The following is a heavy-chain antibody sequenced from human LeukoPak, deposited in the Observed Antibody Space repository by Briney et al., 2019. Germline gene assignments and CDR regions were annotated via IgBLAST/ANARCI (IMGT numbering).Heavy chain of an antibody. Sequence: PSETLSHTCTVSGGSISSYYWSWIRQPPGKGLEWIGYIYYSGRTNYNPSLKSRVTISVDTSKNQLSLKLSSVTAADTAVYYCARGGRDGYTLYPFDYWGQGTLVTVSS. CDR2: IYYSGRT. J-gene: IGHJ4*02. V-gene: IGHV4-59*08. CDR3: ARGGRDGYTLYPFDY. D-gene: IGHD5-24*01. CDR1: GGSISSYY.